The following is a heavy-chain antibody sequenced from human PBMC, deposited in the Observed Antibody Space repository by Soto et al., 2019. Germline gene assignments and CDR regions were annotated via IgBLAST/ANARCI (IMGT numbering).Heavy chain of an antibody. J-gene: IGHJ4*02. CDR3: ARNAASGVDY. CDR2: INPTVGST. D-gene: IGHD6-25*01. CDR1: GYTFVNYY. Sequence: QVQLVQSEAEVEKPGASVKLSCTASGYTFVNYYVHWVRQAPGQGLEWMGFINPTVGSTSYAQKFQCRLTMARDTSSCTVYMEGSSLRSEDTALYYCARNAASGVDYWGQGTLVTVSS. V-gene: IGHV1-46*01.